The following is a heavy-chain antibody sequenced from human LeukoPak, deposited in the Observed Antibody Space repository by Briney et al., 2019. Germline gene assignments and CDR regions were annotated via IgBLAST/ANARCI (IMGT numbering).Heavy chain of an antibody. CDR2: ISGGST. CDR1: GFTVSSNE. CDR3: ARDSYYYDSSGYDDAFDI. V-gene: IGHV3-38-3*01. D-gene: IGHD3-22*01. Sequence: PGGSLRLSCAASGFTVSSNEMSWVRQAPGKGLEWVSSISGGSTYYADSRKGRFTISRDNSKNTLYLQMNSLRAEDTAVYYCARDSYYYDSSGYDDAFDIWGQGTMVTVSS. J-gene: IGHJ3*02.